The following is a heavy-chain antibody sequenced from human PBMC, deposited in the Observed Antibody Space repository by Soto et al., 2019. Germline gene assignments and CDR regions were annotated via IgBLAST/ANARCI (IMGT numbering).Heavy chain of an antibody. CDR2: MNPNSGNT. D-gene: IGHD6-13*01. V-gene: IGHV1-8*01. CDR1: GYTFTNFG. J-gene: IGHJ4*02. CDR3: ARTMGGIAAAGNDY. Sequence: ASVKVSCKASGYTFTNFGISWVRQATGQGLEWMGWMNPNSGNTEYAQKFQGRVTMTRDTSISTAYMELSSLRSEDTAIYYCARTMGGIAAAGNDYWGQGTLVTVSS.